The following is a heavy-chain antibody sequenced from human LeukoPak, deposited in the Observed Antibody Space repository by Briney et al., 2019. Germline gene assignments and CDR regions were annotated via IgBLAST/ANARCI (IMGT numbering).Heavy chain of an antibody. CDR2: ISHDGSNK. V-gene: IGHV3-30*18. Sequence: PGGSLRLSCAASGFTFSSYGIHWLRQAPGKGLEWVAVISHDGSNKYYADFVKGRFTISRDNSKNTLYLQMNSLRAEDTAVYYCAKDREYYYGSGSDYWGQGTLVTVSS. J-gene: IGHJ4*02. CDR3: AKDREYYYGSGSDY. D-gene: IGHD3-10*01. CDR1: GFTFSSYG.